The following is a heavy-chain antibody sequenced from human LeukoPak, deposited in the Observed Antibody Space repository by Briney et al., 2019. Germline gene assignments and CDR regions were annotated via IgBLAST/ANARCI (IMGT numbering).Heavy chain of an antibody. V-gene: IGHV4-39*07. CDR3: ARGSGSYYF. Sequence: PSETLSLTCTVSGGSISSSSYYWGWIRQPPGKGLEWIGSIYYSGSTYYNPSLKSRVTISVDTSKNQFSLKLSPVTAADTAVYYCARGSGSYYFWGQGTLVTVSS. CDR2: IYYSGST. J-gene: IGHJ4*02. CDR1: GGSISSSSYY. D-gene: IGHD3-10*01.